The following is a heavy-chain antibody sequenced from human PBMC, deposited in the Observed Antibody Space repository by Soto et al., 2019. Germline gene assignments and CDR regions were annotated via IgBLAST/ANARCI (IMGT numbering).Heavy chain of an antibody. CDR2: ISVYNGNT. CDR1: GYTFIGYS. CDR3: VRYGGRGTMEAVGF. D-gene: IGHD3-10*01. Sequence: ASVKVSCKASGYTFIGYSIAWVRQAPGQGLEWMCWISVYNGNTNYAKKLQGRVTVTTDSSTSTAYMELRSLRSDDTAVYYCVRYGGRGTMEAVGFWGQGTLVTVSS. J-gene: IGHJ4*02. V-gene: IGHV1-18*04.